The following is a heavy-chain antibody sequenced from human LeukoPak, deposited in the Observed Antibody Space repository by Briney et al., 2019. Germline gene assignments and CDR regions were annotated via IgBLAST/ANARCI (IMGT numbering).Heavy chain of an antibody. CDR1: GFTFSSYA. CDR2: ISGSGGST. Sequence: GGCLRLSCAASGFTFSSYAMSWVRQAPGKGLEWDSAISGSGGSTYYADSVKGRFTISRDNSKNTPYLQMTSLRADDTAVYYCASWNYGPPLIDYGGQGTLVTVPS. CDR3: ASWNYGPPLIDY. V-gene: IGHV3-23*01. J-gene: IGHJ4*02. D-gene: IGHD1-7*01.